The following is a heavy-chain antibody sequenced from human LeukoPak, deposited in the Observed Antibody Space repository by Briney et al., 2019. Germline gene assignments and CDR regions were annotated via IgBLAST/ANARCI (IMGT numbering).Heavy chain of an antibody. J-gene: IGHJ6*03. CDR2: IWYDGSNK. D-gene: IGHD3-3*01. CDR1: GFTFSSYG. CDR3: AREYYDFWSGYYRYYYYYMDV. Sequence: GGSLRLSCAASGFTFSSYGMHWVRQAPGKGLEWVAVIWYDGSNKYYADSVKGRFTISRDNSKNTLYLQMNSLRAEDTAVYYCAREYYDFWSGYYRYYYYYMDVWGKGTTVTVSS. V-gene: IGHV3-33*01.